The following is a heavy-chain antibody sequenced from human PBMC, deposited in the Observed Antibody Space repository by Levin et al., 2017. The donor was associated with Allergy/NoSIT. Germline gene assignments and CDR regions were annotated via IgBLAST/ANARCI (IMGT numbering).Heavy chain of an antibody. CDR3: AKDVYGSGWYPLGNDAFEM. Sequence: GESLKISCAASGCTVSSYGMHWVRQAPGKGLEWVAVRAADGRKKFYADSVKGRFTISRDNSKNTLDLQMNSLRAEDTAVYYCAKDVYGSGWYPLGNDAFEMWGQGTKVSVSS. J-gene: IGHJ3*02. V-gene: IGHV3-30*18. D-gene: IGHD6-19*01. CDR2: RAADGRKK. CDR1: GCTVSSYG.